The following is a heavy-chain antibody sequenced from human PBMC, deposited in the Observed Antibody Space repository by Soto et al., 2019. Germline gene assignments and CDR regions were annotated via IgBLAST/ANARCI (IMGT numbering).Heavy chain of an antibody. CDR1: GYTFTGYY. J-gene: IGHJ6*02. CDR3: ARDATHPHYGMDV. V-gene: IGHV1-2*04. Sequence: GASVKVSCKASGYTFTGYYMHWVRQAPGQGLEWMGWINPNSGGTNYAQKFQGWVTMTRDTSISTAYMELSRLRPDDTAVYYCARDATHPHYGMDVWGQGTTVTVSS. CDR2: INPNSGGT.